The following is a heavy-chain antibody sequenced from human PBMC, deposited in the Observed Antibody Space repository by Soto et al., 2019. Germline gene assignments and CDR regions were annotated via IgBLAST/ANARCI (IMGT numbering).Heavy chain of an antibody. V-gene: IGHV2-5*02. CDR1: GFSVSTSGVG. CDR2: IYWDDDK. D-gene: IGHD2-15*01. CDR3: AHKGGRGAGMYV. Sequence: QITLKQSGPTLVKPTQTLTLTCTFSGFSVSTSGVGVAWIRQPPGKALEWLGLIYWDDDKRYSPFLQSRVTITKDTLNNRVVLTMTNMDPVDTASYYWAHKGGRGAGMYVWGQGTTVTVSS. J-gene: IGHJ6*02.